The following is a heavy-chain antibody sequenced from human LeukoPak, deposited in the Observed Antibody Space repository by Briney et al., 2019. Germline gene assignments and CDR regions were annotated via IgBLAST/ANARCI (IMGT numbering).Heavy chain of an antibody. J-gene: IGHJ6*02. CDR1: GFTFSSYE. V-gene: IGHV3-48*03. Sequence: GGSLRLSCAASGFTFSSYEMNWVRQAPGKGLEWVSYISSSDSSIYYADSVKGRFTISRDNAKNSLYLQMDSLRAEDTAVYYCARSGGLDVWGRGTTVTVSS. CDR3: ARSGGLDV. CDR2: ISSSDSSI.